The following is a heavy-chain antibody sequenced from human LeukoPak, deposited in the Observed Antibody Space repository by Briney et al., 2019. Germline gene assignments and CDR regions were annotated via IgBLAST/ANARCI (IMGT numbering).Heavy chain of an antibody. CDR2: IYYSGST. V-gene: IGHV4-30-4*01. CDR1: GGSISSGDYY. Sequence: SQTLSLTCTVSGGSISSGDYYWSWLRQPPGKGLEWIGYIYYSGSTYYNPSLKSRVTISVDTSKNQFSLKLSSVTAADTAVYYCARAANWGVWDYWYFDLWGRGTLVTVSS. CDR3: ARAANWGVWDYWYFDL. D-gene: IGHD7-27*01. J-gene: IGHJ2*01.